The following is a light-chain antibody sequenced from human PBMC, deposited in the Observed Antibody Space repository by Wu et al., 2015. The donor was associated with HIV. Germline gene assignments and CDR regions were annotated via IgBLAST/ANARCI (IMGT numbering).Light chain of an antibody. CDR2: AAS. CDR3: QKYNTAPWT. V-gene: IGKV1-39*01. CDR1: QSISSY. J-gene: IGKJ1*01. Sequence: DIQMTQSPSSLSASVGDRVTITCRASQSISSYLNWYQHKPGKAPNLLIHAASSLQSGVPSRFSGSGSGTDFTLTISSLQPEDVATYYCQKYNTAPWTFGQGTKVEMK.